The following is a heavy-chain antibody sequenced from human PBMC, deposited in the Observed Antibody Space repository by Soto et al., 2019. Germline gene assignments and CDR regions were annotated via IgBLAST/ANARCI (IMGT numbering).Heavy chain of an antibody. J-gene: IGHJ5*02. CDR2: INAGNGNT. D-gene: IGHD6-19*01. CDR1: GYTFTSYA. CDR3: ARARPKAYSSGWYGWFDP. V-gene: IGHV1-3*01. Sequence: GASVKVSCKASGYTFTSYAMHWVRQAPGQRLEWMGWINAGNGNTKYSQKFQGRVTITRDTSASTAYMELSSLRSEDTAVYYCARARPKAYSSGWYGWFDPWGQGTLVTVSS.